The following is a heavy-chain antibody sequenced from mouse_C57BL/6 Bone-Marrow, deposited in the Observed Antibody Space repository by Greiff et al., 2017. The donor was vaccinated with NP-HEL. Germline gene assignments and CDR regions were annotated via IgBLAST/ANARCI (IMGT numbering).Heavy chain of an antibody. Sequence: VMLVESGAELAKPGASVKLSCKASGYTFTSYWMHWVKQRPGQGLEWIGYINPSSGDTKYNQKFKDKATLTADKSSSTAYMQLSSLTYEDSAVYYCARRGYYDYAGPWFAYWGQGTLVTVSA. CDR1: GYTFTSYW. D-gene: IGHD2-4*01. CDR3: ARRGYYDYAGPWFAY. V-gene: IGHV1-7*01. J-gene: IGHJ3*01. CDR2: INPSSGDT.